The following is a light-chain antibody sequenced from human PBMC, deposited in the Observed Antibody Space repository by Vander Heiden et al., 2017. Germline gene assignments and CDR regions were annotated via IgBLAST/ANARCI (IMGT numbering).Light chain of an antibody. J-gene: IGKJ2*01. CDR3: QQYYRPPYT. V-gene: IGKV4-1*01. Sequence: DIVMTHSLDSTAVSLGERATINCKSSQSVLYSSNNRSHPTWHQHKPGQPPKLLIYWASTRESGVPDRFSGSGSGTDFTLTISSLQAEDVAVYYCQQYYRPPYTFGQGTKLEIK. CDR2: WAS. CDR1: QSVLYSSNNRSH.